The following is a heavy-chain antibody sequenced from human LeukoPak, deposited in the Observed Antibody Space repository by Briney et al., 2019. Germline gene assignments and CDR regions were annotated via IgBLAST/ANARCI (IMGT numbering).Heavy chain of an antibody. CDR1: GFTFSSYS. CDR2: ISSSSSYI. CDR3: ARVPGAADPTPFDY. D-gene: IGHD6-13*01. Sequence: GGSLRLSCAASGFTFSSYSMNWVRQAPGKGPEWVSSISSSSSYIYYADSVKGRFTISRDNAKNSLYLQMNSLRAEDTAVYYCARVPGAADPTPFDYWGQGTLVTVSS. J-gene: IGHJ4*02. V-gene: IGHV3-21*01.